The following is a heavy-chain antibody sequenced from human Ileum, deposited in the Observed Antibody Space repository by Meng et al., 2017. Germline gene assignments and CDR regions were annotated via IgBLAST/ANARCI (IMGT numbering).Heavy chain of an antibody. CDR2: INAGIGDT. CDR3: ARDRGATYSFDY. V-gene: IGHV1-3*01. J-gene: IGHJ4*02. Sequence: QVQLVQSGAEVKKPGASVKVSCKASGYTFINNALHWVRQAHGQSLEWVGWINAGIGDTKYSQNLQGRVTITRDTSASTTYMELRSLKSEDTATYYCARDRGATYSFDYWGQGTLVTVSS. D-gene: IGHD1-26*01. CDR1: GYTFINNA.